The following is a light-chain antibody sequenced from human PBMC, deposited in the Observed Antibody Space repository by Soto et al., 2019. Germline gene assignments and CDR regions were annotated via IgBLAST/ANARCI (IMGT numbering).Light chain of an antibody. J-gene: IGKJ3*01. CDR3: QQSYRTPPT. V-gene: IGKV1-39*01. CDR2: AAS. Sequence: DLQMTQSPSSLSASVGDRVTITCRASQSISSYLNWYQQKPGKAPKLLIYAASTLQSGVPSRFSGSGSGTDFTLTISSLQPEDFATYCCQQSYRTPPTFGPGTKVDIK. CDR1: QSISSY.